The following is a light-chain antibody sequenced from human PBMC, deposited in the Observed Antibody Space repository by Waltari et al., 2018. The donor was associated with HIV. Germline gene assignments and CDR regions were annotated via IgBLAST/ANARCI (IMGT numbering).Light chain of an antibody. CDR2: KDS. CDR3: YSAADNNLV. Sequence: SYESTQPPSASVSPGHTALTTRSAYVMPKNYARWYQQKPGQAPVLVIYKDSERPSGIPERFSGSSSGTTVTLTISGAQVEDEADYYCYSAADNNLVFGGGTKLTVL. CDR1: VMPKNY. V-gene: IGLV3-27*01. J-gene: IGLJ3*02.